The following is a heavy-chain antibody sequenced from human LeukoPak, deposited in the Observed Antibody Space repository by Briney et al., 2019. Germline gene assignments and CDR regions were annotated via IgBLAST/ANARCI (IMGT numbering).Heavy chain of an antibody. J-gene: IGHJ5*02. CDR2: IIPIFGTA. CDR1: GGTFSSYA. Sequence: SVKVSCKASGGTFSSYAISWVRQAPGQGLEWMGGIIPIFGTANYAQKFQGRVTITADESTSTAYMELSSLRSEDTAVYYCASLHYYDSSGYYYHWGQGTLVTVSS. D-gene: IGHD3-22*01. CDR3: ASLHYYDSSGYYYH. V-gene: IGHV1-69*13.